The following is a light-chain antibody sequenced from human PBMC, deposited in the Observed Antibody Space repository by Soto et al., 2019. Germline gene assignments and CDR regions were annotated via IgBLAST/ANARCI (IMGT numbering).Light chain of an antibody. J-gene: IGLJ1*01. V-gene: IGLV1-51*01. CDR1: TSNVAYNF. Sequence: QSVLKLTLSASAAPGEKVTISCSGTTSNVAYNFVSWYQQFPGKAPKLLIYDDIRRPSGIPDRFSASKSGTSATLGITGLQTGDEADCYCGSWDSSLTANVFGTGSKVTVL. CDR2: DDI. CDR3: GSWDSSLTANV.